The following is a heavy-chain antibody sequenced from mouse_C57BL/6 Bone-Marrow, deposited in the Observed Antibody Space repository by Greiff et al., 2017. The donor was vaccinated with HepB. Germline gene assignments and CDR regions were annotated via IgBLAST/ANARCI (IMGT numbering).Heavy chain of an antibody. D-gene: IGHD2-2*01. Sequence: VQLQQSGAELARPGASVKMSCKASGYTFTSYTMHWVKQRPGQGLEWIGYINPSSGYTKYNQKFKDKATLTADKSSSTAYMQLSSVTSEDSAVYYCAREPPFYYGYGRYFDYWGQGTTLTVSS. J-gene: IGHJ2*01. CDR1: GYTFTSYT. V-gene: IGHV1-4*01. CDR3: AREPPFYYGYGRYFDY. CDR2: INPSSGYT.